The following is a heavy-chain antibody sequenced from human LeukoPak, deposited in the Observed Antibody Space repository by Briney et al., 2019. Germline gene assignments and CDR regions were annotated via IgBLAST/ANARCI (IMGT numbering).Heavy chain of an antibody. D-gene: IGHD6-6*01. CDR3: ERDLVGWFDP. CDR2: ISSSSSYI. CDR1: GFTFSINS. V-gene: IGHV3-21*01. Sequence: GRSLRLSCAASGFTFSINSMNRVRQAPGKGLEWVSSISSSSSYIYYADSVKGRFTISRDNAKNSLYLQMNSLRAEDTAVYDGERDLVGWFDPWGQGTLVTVSS. J-gene: IGHJ5*02.